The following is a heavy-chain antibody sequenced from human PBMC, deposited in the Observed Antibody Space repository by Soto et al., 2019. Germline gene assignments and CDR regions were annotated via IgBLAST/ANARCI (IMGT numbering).Heavy chain of an antibody. J-gene: IGHJ6*02. D-gene: IGHD6-6*01. Sequence: QVQLQESGPGLVKPSQTLSLTCTVSGGSISSGGYYWSWIRQHPGKGLEWIGYIYYSGSTYYNPSLKGRVTISVDTSKNQFSLKLSSVTAADTAVYYCARGGGSSANYYYGMDVWGQGTTVTVSS. V-gene: IGHV4-31*03. CDR1: GGSISSGGYY. CDR2: IYYSGST. CDR3: ARGGGSSANYYYGMDV.